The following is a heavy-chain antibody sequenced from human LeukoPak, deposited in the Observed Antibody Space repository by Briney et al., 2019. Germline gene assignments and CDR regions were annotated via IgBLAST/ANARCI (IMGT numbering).Heavy chain of an antibody. Sequence: PGGSLRLSCAASGFTVSNNYMTWVRQAPGKGLEWVAAIWYDGSNKYYGDSVKGRFTISRDNSKNTLYLQMNSLRAEDTAAYYCARAGYGDPHFDFWGQGTLVTVSS. CDR3: ARAGYGDPHFDF. J-gene: IGHJ4*02. CDR1: GFTVSNNY. CDR2: IWYDGSNK. V-gene: IGHV3-33*08. D-gene: IGHD4-17*01.